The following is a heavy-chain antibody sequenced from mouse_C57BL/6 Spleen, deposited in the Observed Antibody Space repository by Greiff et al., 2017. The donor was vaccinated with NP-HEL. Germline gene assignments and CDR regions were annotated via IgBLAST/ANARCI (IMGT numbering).Heavy chain of an antibody. CDR3: ARRGLRAWFAY. J-gene: IGHJ3*01. CDR2: INPNNGGT. D-gene: IGHD2-2*01. Sequence: EVQLQQSGPELVKPGASVKISCKASGYTFTDYYMNWVKQSHGKSLEWIGDINPNNGGTSYNQKFKGKATLTVDKSSSTAYMELRSLTSEDSAVYYCARRGLRAWFAYWGQGTLVTVSA. CDR1: GYTFTDYY. V-gene: IGHV1-26*01.